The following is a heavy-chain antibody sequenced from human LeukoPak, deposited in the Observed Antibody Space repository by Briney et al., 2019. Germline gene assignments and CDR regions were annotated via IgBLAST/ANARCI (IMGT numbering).Heavy chain of an antibody. Sequence: RPGGSLRLSCAASGFTFSSYSMTWVRQAPGKGLEWVSYISSSSSTIYYADSVKGRFTISRDNAKNSLYLQMNSLRAEDTAVYYCAAGGTSGYWGQGTLVTVSS. CDR1: GFTFSSYS. V-gene: IGHV3-48*01. CDR3: AAGGTSGY. J-gene: IGHJ4*02. CDR2: ISSSSSTI. D-gene: IGHD3-3*01.